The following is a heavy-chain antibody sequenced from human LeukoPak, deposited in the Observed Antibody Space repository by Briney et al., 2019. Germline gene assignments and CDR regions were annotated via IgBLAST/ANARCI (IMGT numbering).Heavy chain of an antibody. CDR2: IWYDGSNK. J-gene: IGHJ6*02. V-gene: IGHV3-33*01. CDR1: GFTFSGYG. D-gene: IGHD4-17*01. CDR3: ARELVDYGDYGGYYYYGMDV. Sequence: PGGSLRLSCAASGFTFSGYGMHWVRQAPGKGLEWVAVIWYDGSNKYHADSVKGRFTISRDNSKNTLYLQMNSLRAEDTAVYYCARELVDYGDYGGYYYYGMDVWGQGTTVTVSS.